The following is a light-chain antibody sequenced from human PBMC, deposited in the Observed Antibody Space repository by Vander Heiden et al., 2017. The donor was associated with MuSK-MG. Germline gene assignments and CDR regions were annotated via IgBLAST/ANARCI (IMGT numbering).Light chain of an antibody. CDR3: QQRTTLLT. CDR1: QSVSSY. V-gene: IGKV3-11*01. Sequence: ESVLTQSPATVSLSPGGRATLPCRASQSVSSYLAWYQQKPGQAPRLLIYDASNSAHGIPHRFSGSRSRTDFTLTTSSLEIEHFAIYYWQQRTTLLTFGGGTKVEIK. CDR2: DAS. J-gene: IGKJ4*01.